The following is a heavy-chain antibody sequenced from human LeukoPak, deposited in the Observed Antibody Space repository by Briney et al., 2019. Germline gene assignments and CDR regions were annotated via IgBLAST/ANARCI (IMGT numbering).Heavy chain of an antibody. D-gene: IGHD6-13*01. CDR1: GFTFSSYA. V-gene: IGHV3-23*01. J-gene: IGHJ4*02. Sequence: GGSLRLSCAASGFTFSSYAMSWVRQAPGKGLEWVSAISGSGGSTYYADSVKGRFTISRDNSKNTLYLQMNSLRAEDTAVYYCAKANGPLAAAGTGLDYWGQGTLVTVSS. CDR2: ISGSGGST. CDR3: AKANGPLAAAGTGLDY.